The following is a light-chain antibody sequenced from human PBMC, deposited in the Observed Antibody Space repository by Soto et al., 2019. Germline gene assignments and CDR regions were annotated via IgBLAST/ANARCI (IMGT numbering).Light chain of an antibody. CDR3: QQRGNWPPIT. V-gene: IGKV3-11*01. J-gene: IGKJ5*01. CDR2: DAS. Sequence: ETVLTQSPATLSLSPGERATLSCRASQSVSSYLAWYQQRPGQAPRLLIYDASNRATGIPARFSGSGSGTDFTLTISSLEAEDFAIYYCQQRGNWPPITFGQGTRLEIK. CDR1: QSVSSY.